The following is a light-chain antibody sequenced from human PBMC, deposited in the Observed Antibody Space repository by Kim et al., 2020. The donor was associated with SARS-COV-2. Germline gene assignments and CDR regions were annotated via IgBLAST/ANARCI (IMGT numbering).Light chain of an antibody. CDR1: SGSIARNY. J-gene: IGLJ3*02. V-gene: IGLV6-57*02. CDR3: QSYDNSDWV. Sequence: GKTVTISCTGSSGSIARNYVQWYQQRPGSAPTTVIYEDNQRPSGVPDRFSGSIDSSSNSASLTISGLKYEDEADYYCQSYDNSDWVFGGGTKLTVL. CDR2: EDN.